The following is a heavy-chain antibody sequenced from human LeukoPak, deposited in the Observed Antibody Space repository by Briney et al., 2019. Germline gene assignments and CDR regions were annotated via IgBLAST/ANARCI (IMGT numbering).Heavy chain of an antibody. CDR1: GGTFSSYA. CDR3: ARGGGIQLWMTQPYYFDY. D-gene: IGHD5-18*01. J-gene: IGHJ4*02. CDR2: IIPIFGTA. V-gene: IGHV1-69*13. Sequence: ASVKVSCKASGGTFSSYAISWVRQAPGQGLEWMGGIIPIFGTANYAQKFQGRVTITADESTSTAYMELSSLRSEDTAVYYCARGGGIQLWMTQPYYFDYWGQGTLVTVSS.